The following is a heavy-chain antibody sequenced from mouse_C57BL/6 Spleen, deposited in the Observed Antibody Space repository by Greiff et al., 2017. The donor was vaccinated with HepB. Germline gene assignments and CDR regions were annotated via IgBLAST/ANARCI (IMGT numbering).Heavy chain of an antibody. Sequence: VQLQQPGAELVMPGASVKLSCKASGYTFTSYWMHWVKQRPGQGLEWIGEIDPSDSYTNYNQKFKGKSTLTVDKSSSTAYMQLSSLTSEDSAVYYCARDYGSSGWFAYWGQGTLVTVSA. CDR3: ARDYGSSGWFAY. CDR2: IDPSDSYT. V-gene: IGHV1-69*01. CDR1: GYTFTSYW. D-gene: IGHD1-1*01. J-gene: IGHJ3*01.